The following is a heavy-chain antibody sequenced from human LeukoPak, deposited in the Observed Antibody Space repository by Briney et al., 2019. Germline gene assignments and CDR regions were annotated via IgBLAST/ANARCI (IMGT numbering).Heavy chain of an antibody. CDR2: INHSGST. D-gene: IGHD3-22*01. J-gene: IGHJ1*01. CDR1: GGSFSGYY. Sequence: PSETLSLTCAVYGGSFSGYYWSWIRQPPGKGLEWVGEINHSGSTYYNPSLKSRVTISVDTSKNQFSLKLSSVTAADTAVYYCARGWSYYDSSGYLRPEYFQHWGQGTLVTVSS. V-gene: IGHV4-34*01. CDR3: ARGWSYYDSSGYLRPEYFQH.